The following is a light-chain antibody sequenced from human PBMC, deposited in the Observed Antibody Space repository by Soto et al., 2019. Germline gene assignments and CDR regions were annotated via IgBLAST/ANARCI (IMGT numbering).Light chain of an antibody. Sequence: EIVMTQSPATLSVSPGERATLSCGASQSVSSNLAWYQQKPGQAPRLLIYGASTRATGIPARFSGSGSGTEFTLTISSLKSEDFAAYYCQQYNNWQTWTFGQGTKVDIK. J-gene: IGKJ1*01. CDR2: GAS. CDR3: QQYNNWQTWT. V-gene: IGKV3-15*01. CDR1: QSVSSN.